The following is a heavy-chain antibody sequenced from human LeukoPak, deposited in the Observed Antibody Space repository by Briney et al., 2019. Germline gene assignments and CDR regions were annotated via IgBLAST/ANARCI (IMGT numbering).Heavy chain of an antibody. J-gene: IGHJ4*02. Sequence: SETLSLTCAVYGGSFSGYYWSWIRQPPGEGLEWIGEINHSGSTNYNPSLKSRVTISVDTSKNQFSLKLSSVTAADTAVYYCASIGVVPAAINYWGQGTLVTVSS. D-gene: IGHD2-2*02. CDR1: GGSFSGYY. CDR2: INHSGST. CDR3: ASIGVVPAAINY. V-gene: IGHV4-34*01.